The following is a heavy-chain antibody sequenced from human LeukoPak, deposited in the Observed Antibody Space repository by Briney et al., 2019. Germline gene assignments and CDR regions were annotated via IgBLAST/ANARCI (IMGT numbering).Heavy chain of an antibody. J-gene: IGHJ6*02. CDR3: AKDIGMDGKVDYYYYYGMDV. Sequence: PGRSLRPSCAASGFTFDDYAMHWVRQAPGKGLEWVSGISWNSGSIGYADSVKGRFTISRDNAKNSLYLQMNSLRAEDTALYYCAKDIGMDGKVDYYYYYGMDVWGQGTTVTVSS. V-gene: IGHV3-9*01. CDR1: GFTFDDYA. CDR2: ISWNSGSI. D-gene: IGHD1-14*01.